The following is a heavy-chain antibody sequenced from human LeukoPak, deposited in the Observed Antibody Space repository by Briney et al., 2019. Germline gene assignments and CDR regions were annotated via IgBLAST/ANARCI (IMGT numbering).Heavy chain of an antibody. CDR3: ARQSIATVRGVRDHYGMDV. V-gene: IGHV4-39*01. Sequence: SETLSLTCTVSGDSIRSSSSYWGWFRQPPGKGLEWIGSIYYSGSTFYRPSLKSRVTISVDTPKNQFSLTLSSVTAADTAVYYCARQSIATVRGVRDHYGMDVWGQGTTVTVSS. CDR1: GDSIRSSSSY. CDR2: IYYSGST. D-gene: IGHD3-10*01. J-gene: IGHJ6*02.